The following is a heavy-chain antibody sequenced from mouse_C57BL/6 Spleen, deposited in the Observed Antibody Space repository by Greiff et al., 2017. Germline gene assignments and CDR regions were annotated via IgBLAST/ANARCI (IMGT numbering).Heavy chain of an antibody. J-gene: IGHJ4*01. Sequence: EVKLVESGGGLVKPGGSLKLSCAASGFTFSSYAMSWVRQTPEKRLEWVATISDGGSYTYYPDNGKGRFTISRDNAKNNLYLQMSHLKAEDTAMYNCAREGGASYAMDYWGQGTSVTVSS. CDR3: AREGGASYAMDY. D-gene: IGHD3-1*01. CDR1: GFTFSSYA. CDR2: ISDGGSYT. V-gene: IGHV5-4*01.